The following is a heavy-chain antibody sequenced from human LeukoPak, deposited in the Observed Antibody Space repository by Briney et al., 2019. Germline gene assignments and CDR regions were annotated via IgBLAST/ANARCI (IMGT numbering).Heavy chain of an antibody. CDR2: IYHSGST. V-gene: IGHV4-30-2*01. CDR1: GGSISSGGYY. J-gene: IGHJ4*02. D-gene: IGHD3-22*01. CDR3: ARGVGYYYDSSGYSDY. Sequence: PSQTLSLTCTVSGGSISSGGYYWSWIRQPPGKGLEWIGYIYHSGSTYYNPSPKSRVTISVDRSKNQFSLKLSSVTAADTAVYYCARGVGYYYDSSGYSDYWGQGTLVTVSS.